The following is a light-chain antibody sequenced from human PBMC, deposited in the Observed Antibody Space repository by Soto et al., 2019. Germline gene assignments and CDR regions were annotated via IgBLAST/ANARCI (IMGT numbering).Light chain of an antibody. V-gene: IGLV2-23*02. CDR1: SSDVGNYDF. Sequence: QSVLTQPASVSGSPGQSITISCTGTSSDVGNYDFVSWYQHHPGKAPKVIISEVSKRPSGVSNRFSGSKSGNTASLTISGLQAEDEADYYCCSYAGPYTWVFGGGTKLTVL. J-gene: IGLJ3*02. CDR2: EVS. CDR3: CSYAGPYTWV.